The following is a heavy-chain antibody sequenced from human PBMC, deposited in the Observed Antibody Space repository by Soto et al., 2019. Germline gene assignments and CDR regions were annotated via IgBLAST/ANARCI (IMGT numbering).Heavy chain of an antibody. CDR1: GYTFTSYG. CDR3: AIGLVGMYYSSSWFTSLNY. V-gene: IGHV1-18*01. Sequence: ASVKVSCKASGYTFTSYGISWVRQAPGQGLEWMGWISAYNGNTNYAQKLQGRVTMTTDTSTSTAYMEPRSLRSEDTAVYYCAIGLVGMYYSSSWFTSLNYWGQGTLVTVSS. CDR2: ISAYNGNT. J-gene: IGHJ4*02. D-gene: IGHD6-13*01.